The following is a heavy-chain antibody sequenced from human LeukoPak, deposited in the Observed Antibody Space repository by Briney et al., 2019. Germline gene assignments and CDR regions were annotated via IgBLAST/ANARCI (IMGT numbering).Heavy chain of an antibody. Sequence: GASVKVSCKASGYTFTGYYMHWVRQAPGQGLEWMGWINPNSGGTNYAQKFQGRVTMTRDTSISTAYMELSRLRSDDTAVYYCARGGTATIRSYYYYYMDVWGKGTTVTISS. CDR2: INPNSGGT. CDR1: GYTFTGYY. V-gene: IGHV1-2*02. J-gene: IGHJ6*03. D-gene: IGHD5-12*01. CDR3: ARGGTATIRSYYYYYMDV.